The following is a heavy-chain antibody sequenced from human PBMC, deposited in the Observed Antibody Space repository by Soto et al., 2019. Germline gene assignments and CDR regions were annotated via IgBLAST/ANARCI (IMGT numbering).Heavy chain of an antibody. CDR1: GFPFSSYA. V-gene: IGHV3-30*18. CDR3: AKDHDIVEVLPGAPRNDYYYNGMDV. Sequence: QVHLVESGGGVVQPGSSLRLSCAASGFPFSSYAMHWVRQAPGKGLEWVALIVYDGSNKYYADSVKGRFTISRDNSKNIVYLQVNSLRPEDTAVYFCAKDHDIVEVLPGAPRNDYYYNGMDVWGQGTTVTVSS. CDR2: IVYDGSNK. D-gene: IGHD2-2*01. J-gene: IGHJ6*02.